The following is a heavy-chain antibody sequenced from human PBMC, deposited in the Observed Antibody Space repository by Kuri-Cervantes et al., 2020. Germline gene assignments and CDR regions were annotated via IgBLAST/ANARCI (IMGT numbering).Heavy chain of an antibody. CDR2: IKQDGSEK. J-gene: IGHJ4*02. CDR3: ARIGGEPLWLFDY. D-gene: IGHD1-26*01. CDR1: GFTFSCYW. V-gene: IGHV3-7*01. Sequence: GESLKISCAASGFTFSCYWMSWVRQAPGKGLEWVANIKQDGSEKYYVDSVKGRFTISRDNAKNSLYLQMNSLRAEDTAVYYCARIGGEPLWLFDYWGQGTLVTVSS.